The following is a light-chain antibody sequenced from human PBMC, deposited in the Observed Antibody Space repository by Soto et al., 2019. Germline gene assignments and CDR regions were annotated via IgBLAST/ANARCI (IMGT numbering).Light chain of an antibody. CDR1: QSVDSY. V-gene: IGKV3-20*01. J-gene: IGKJ1*01. Sequence: EIVLTQSPGTLSLSPGERATLSCRASQSVDSYLAWYQQKPGQAPRLLIYGASSRATGIPDRFSGSGSGTDFTLTISRLEPEDFAVYYCQQYGSSPPTFGQGTKVDNK. CDR3: QQYGSSPPT. CDR2: GAS.